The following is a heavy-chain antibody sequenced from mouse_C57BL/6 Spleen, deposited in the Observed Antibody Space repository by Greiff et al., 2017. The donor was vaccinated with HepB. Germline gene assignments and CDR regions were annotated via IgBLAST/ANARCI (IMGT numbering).Heavy chain of an antibody. Sequence: QVQLQQPGAELVMPGASVKLSCKASGYTFTSYWMHWVKQRPGQGLEWIGEIDPSDSYTNYNQKFKGKSTLTVDKSSSTAYMQLSSLTSEDSAVYYWARRYYGSSFDYWGQGTTLTVSS. CDR3: ARRYYGSSFDY. J-gene: IGHJ2*01. V-gene: IGHV1-69*01. CDR2: IDPSDSYT. CDR1: GYTFTSYW. D-gene: IGHD1-1*01.